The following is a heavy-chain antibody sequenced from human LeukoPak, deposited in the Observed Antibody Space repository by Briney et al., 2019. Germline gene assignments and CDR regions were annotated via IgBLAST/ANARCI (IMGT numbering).Heavy chain of an antibody. CDR2: IHYSGST. CDR3: ARFSGVPVAGTSYYYYYMAA. V-gene: IGHV4-59*01. Sequence: SETLSLTCTVSGGSISNYYGGWIRQPPGKGLEWIGYIHYSGSTNYNPSLKSRVTISVDTSNNQFSLKVRSVTAADTAVYYCARFSGVPVAGTSYYYYYMAAWGKGTTVTVS. D-gene: IGHD6-19*01. J-gene: IGHJ6*03. CDR1: GGSISNYY.